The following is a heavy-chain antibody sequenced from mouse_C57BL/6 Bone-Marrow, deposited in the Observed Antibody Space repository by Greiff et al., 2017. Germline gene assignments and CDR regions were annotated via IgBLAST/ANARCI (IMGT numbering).Heavy chain of an antibody. Sequence: VQLQQSGPELVKPGASVKISCKASGYTFTDYYMHWVKQSHGKSLEWIGDINPNNGGTSYNQKFKGKATLTVDKSSSTAYMELRSLTSEASAVYYCARSRATVVAPMDYWGQGTSVTVSS. CDR3: ARSRATVVAPMDY. CDR1: GYTFTDYY. J-gene: IGHJ4*01. CDR2: INPNNGGT. V-gene: IGHV1-26*01. D-gene: IGHD1-1*01.